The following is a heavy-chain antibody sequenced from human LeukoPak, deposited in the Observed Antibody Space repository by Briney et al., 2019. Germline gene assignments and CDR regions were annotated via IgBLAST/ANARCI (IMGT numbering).Heavy chain of an antibody. J-gene: IGHJ4*02. CDR2: ISAYNGNT. CDR3: ARDRIGGPGGYSSSSGY. CDR1: GYTFTSY. D-gene: IGHD6-6*01. V-gene: IGHV1-18*01. Sequence: ASVKVSCKASGYTFTSYVSWVRQAPGPGLEWMGWISAYNGNTNYAQKLQGRVTMTTDTSTSTAYMELRSLRSDDTAVYYCARDRIGGPGGYSSSSGYWGQGTLVTVSS.